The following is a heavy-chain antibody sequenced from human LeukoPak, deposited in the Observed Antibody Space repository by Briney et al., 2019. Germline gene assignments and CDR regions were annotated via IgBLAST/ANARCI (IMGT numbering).Heavy chain of an antibody. Sequence: TGGSLRLSCAASGFTFSDYWMNWVRQAPGKGLEWLSYITSSDSTTHYADSVKGRFTISRDDAQNSLYLQMNSLRAEDTALYYCARGPDNYDSSGLAGDYWGQGTLVTVSS. D-gene: IGHD3-22*01. CDR3: ARGPDNYDSSGLAGDY. CDR2: ITSSDSTT. V-gene: IGHV3-48*04. CDR1: GFTFSDYW. J-gene: IGHJ4*02.